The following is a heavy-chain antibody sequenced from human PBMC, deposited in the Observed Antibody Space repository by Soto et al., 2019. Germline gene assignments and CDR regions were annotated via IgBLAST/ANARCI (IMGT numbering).Heavy chain of an antibody. V-gene: IGHV3-23*01. CDR1: GFTFSSYA. D-gene: IGHD6-6*01. CDR2: ISGSGGST. J-gene: IGHJ4*02. Sequence: PGGSLRLSCAASGFTFSSYAMSWARQAPGKGLEWVSAISGSGGSTYYADSVKGRFTISRDNSKNTLYLQMNSLRAEDTAVYYCAKDSSPQTYSSSGLFDYWGQGTLVTVSS. CDR3: AKDSSPQTYSSSGLFDY.